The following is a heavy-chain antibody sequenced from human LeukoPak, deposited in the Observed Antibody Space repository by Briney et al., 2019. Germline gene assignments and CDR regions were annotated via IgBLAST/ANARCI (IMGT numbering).Heavy chain of an antibody. V-gene: IGHV1-18*01. CDR2: ISAYNGNT. J-gene: IGHJ4*02. Sequence: GASVKVSCKXSGYTFTSYGISWVRQAPGQGLEWMGWISAYNGNTNYAQKLQGRVTMTTDTSTSTAYMELRSLRSDDTAVYYCARDPWELLRAPFDYWGQGTLVTVSS. D-gene: IGHD1-26*01. CDR3: ARDPWELLRAPFDY. CDR1: GYTFTSYG.